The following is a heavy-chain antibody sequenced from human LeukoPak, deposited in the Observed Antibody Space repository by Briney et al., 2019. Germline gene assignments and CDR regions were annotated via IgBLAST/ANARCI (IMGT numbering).Heavy chain of an antibody. CDR3: ASGFLQWLH. J-gene: IGHJ4*02. Sequence: GGSLRLSCAASGFTFGAYWMSWVRQAPGRGLEWVANINPDGSIKYHVDSIKGRFTISRDNAKNSVYLQMNSLRAGDTAVYYCASGFLQWLHWGRGTLVTVSS. V-gene: IGHV3-7*01. CDR2: INPDGSIK. D-gene: IGHD3-3*01. CDR1: GFTFGAYW.